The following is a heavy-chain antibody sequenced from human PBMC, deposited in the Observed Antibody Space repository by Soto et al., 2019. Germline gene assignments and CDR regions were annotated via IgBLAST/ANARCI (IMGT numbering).Heavy chain of an antibody. D-gene: IGHD2-21*01. J-gene: IGHJ6*03. CDR1: GFTFSSYS. CDR3: ARFVRPYYYMDV. Sequence: EVQLVESGGGLVKPGGSLRLSCAASGFTFSSYSMNWVRQAPGKGLEWVSSISSSSSYIYYADSVKGRFTISRDNAKNSRYLQMNSLRDEDTAVYYCARFVRPYYYMDVWGKGTTVTVSS. V-gene: IGHV3-21*01. CDR2: ISSSSSYI.